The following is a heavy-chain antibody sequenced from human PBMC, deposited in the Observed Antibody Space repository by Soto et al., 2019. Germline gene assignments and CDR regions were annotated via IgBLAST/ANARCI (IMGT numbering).Heavy chain of an antibody. Sequence: EVQLVESGGGLVQPGGSLRLSCAASGFTFSSYWMSWVRQAPGKGLEWVANIKQDGSEKNYVDSVKGRFTIFRDNAKNSLYLQMNSLRAEDTAVYFCARNDKRAFDYWGQGTLVTVSS. CDR3: ARNDKRAFDY. CDR2: IKQDGSEK. J-gene: IGHJ4*02. CDR1: GFTFSSYW. V-gene: IGHV3-7*02.